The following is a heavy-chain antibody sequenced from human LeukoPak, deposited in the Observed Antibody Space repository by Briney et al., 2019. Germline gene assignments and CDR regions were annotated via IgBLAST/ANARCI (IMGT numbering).Heavy chain of an antibody. CDR2: ITSKANNYAT. J-gene: IGHJ4*02. D-gene: IGHD6-19*01. CDR3: TTYRSGHY. CDR1: GFTFSGSD. V-gene: IGHV3-73*01. Sequence: PGGSLRLSCAASGFTFSGSDMHWVRQASGKGLEWVGRITSKANNYATAYAASVEGRFTVSRDDSENTAYLQMNSLKTEDTAVYYCTTYRSGHYWGQGTLVTVSS.